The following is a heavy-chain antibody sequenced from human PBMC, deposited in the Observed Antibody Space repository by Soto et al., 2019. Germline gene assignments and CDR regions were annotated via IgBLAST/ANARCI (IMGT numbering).Heavy chain of an antibody. CDR1: GGSISSSSSYY. CDR2: IYYSGNT. V-gene: IGHV4-39*01. D-gene: IGHD3-10*01. Sequence: QLQLQESGPGLVKPSDTLSLTCTVSGGSISSSSSYYWAWIRQSPGKGLEWIASIYYSGNTYYNPSVKSPITIAVDTSANRFSLRLSSVTAADTAVYYCARQGLRWCGELPRVGYDYWGQGTLGTVAS. CDR3: ARQGLRWCGELPRVGYDY. J-gene: IGHJ4*02.